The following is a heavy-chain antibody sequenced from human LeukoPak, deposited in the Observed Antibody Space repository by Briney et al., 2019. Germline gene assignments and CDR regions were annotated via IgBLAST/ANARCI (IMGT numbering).Heavy chain of an antibody. J-gene: IGHJ4*02. CDR1: GFTFSRFW. CDR2: IKEDGSEK. V-gene: IGHV3-7*01. D-gene: IGHD3-16*01. Sequence: GGSLRLSCAASGFTFSRFWMNWVRQAPGKGLEWVANIKEDGSEKYYVDSVKGRFTISRDNAKNSLYLQMNSLRAEDTAVYFCARELGEFSLPDYWGQGTLVTVSS. CDR3: ARELGEFSLPDY.